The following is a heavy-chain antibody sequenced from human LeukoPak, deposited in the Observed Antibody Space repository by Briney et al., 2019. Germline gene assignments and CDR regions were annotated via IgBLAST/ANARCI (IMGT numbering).Heavy chain of an antibody. CDR2: IYSGGST. Sequence: GGSLRLSCAASGFTVSSNYMSWVRQAPGKGLEWVSVIYSGGSTYYADSVKGRFTISRDNSKNTLYLQMNSLRAEDTAVYYRARDERYCSGGSCQKPFDYWGQGTLVTVSS. CDR1: GFTVSSNY. J-gene: IGHJ4*02. V-gene: IGHV3-66*02. D-gene: IGHD2-15*01. CDR3: ARDERYCSGGSCQKPFDY.